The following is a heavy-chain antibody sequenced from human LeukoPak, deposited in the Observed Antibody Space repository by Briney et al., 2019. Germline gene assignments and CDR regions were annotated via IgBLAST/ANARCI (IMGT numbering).Heavy chain of an antibody. D-gene: IGHD5-18*01. CDR2: INPSGGST. Sequence: ASVKVSCKASGYTFTSYYMHWVRQAPGQGLEWMGIINPSGGSTSYAQKFRGRVTITADKSTSTAYMELSSLRSEDTAVYYCARDPDTAMVYYYGMDVWGQGTTVTVSS. CDR1: GYTFTSYY. J-gene: IGHJ6*02. CDR3: ARDPDTAMVYYYGMDV. V-gene: IGHV1-46*01.